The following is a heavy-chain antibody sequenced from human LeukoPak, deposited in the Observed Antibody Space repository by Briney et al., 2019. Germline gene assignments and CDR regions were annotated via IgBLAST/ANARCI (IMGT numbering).Heavy chain of an antibody. CDR2: MSPNTGNT. Sequence: ASVKVSCKASGYTFTSYDINWVRQVTGQGLEWMGWMSPNTGNTGYAQKFQARVTMTRNTSISTAYMELNSLRSEDTAVYYCARGLRDGYNLVVGKLRYNWFDPWGQGTLVTVSS. CDR1: GYTFTSYD. CDR3: ARGLRDGYNLVVGKLRYNWFDP. V-gene: IGHV1-8*01. D-gene: IGHD5-24*01. J-gene: IGHJ5*02.